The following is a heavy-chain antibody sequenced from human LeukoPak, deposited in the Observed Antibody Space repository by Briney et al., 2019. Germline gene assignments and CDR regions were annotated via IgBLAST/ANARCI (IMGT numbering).Heavy chain of an antibody. CDR1: GGTFSSYA. Sequence: SVKVSCKASGGTFSSYAISWVRQAPGQGLEWMGGIIPIFGTANYAQKFQGRVTITTDESTSIAYMELSSLRSEDPAVYYCARAYFYYYYMDVWGKGTTVTVSS. CDR2: IIPIFGTA. V-gene: IGHV1-69*05. J-gene: IGHJ6*03. CDR3: ARAYFYYYYMDV.